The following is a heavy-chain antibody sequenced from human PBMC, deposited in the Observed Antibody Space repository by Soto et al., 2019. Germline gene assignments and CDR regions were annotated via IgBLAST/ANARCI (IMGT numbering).Heavy chain of an antibody. V-gene: IGHV3-23*01. CDR3: SKWDGYGDQ. CDR1: GFTFSTNS. CDR2: ISDGGDST. Sequence: EVQLLESGGGLVQPGGSPRLSCAASGFTFSTNSMTWVRQAPGKGLEWVCGISDGGDSTHYADSVKGRFTISRDNSKNMVYLQMNSLTADDTAVYFCSKWDGYGDQWGQGTLVTVSS. J-gene: IGHJ5*02. D-gene: IGHD5-12*01.